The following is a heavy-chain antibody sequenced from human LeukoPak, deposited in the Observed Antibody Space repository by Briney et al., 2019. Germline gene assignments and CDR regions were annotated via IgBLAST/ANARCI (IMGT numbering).Heavy chain of an antibody. CDR2: ISPSGRST. Sequence: ASVKVSCKASGYTFTSYGISWVRQAPGQGLEWMGIISPSGRSTSYAQKFQGRVTMTRDMSTSIVYMELSSLRSEDTAIYYCARSGGDSYGNEIDYWGQGTLVTVSS. J-gene: IGHJ4*02. CDR1: GYTFTSYG. D-gene: IGHD5-18*01. CDR3: ARSGGDSYGNEIDY. V-gene: IGHV1-46*01.